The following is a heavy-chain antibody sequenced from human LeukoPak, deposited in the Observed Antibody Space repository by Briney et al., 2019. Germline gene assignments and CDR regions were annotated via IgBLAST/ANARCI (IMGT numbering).Heavy chain of an antibody. Sequence: PSETLSLTCTVSGGSISSYYWSWIRQPPGKGLEWIGYIYYSGSTNYNPSLKSRVTISVDTSKNQFSLKLSSVTAADTAVYYCARVFGSYRSLDYWGQGTLVTVSS. CDR3: ARVFGSYRSLDY. V-gene: IGHV4-59*01. D-gene: IGHD3-16*02. J-gene: IGHJ4*02. CDR1: GGSISSYY. CDR2: IYYSGST.